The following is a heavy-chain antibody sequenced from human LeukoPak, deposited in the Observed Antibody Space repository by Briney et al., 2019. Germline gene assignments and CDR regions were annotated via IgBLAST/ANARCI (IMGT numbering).Heavy chain of an antibody. CDR1: GFTFSSYG. CDR3: ARMAYYDILTGYSN. CDR2: IRYDGSNK. V-gene: IGHV3-30*02. Sequence: GGSLRLSCAASGFTFSSYGMHWVRQAPGKGLEWVAFIRYDGSNKYYADSVKGRFTISRDNAKNSLYLQMNSLRAEDTAVYYCARMAYYDILTGYSNWGQGTLVTVSS. D-gene: IGHD3-9*01. J-gene: IGHJ1*01.